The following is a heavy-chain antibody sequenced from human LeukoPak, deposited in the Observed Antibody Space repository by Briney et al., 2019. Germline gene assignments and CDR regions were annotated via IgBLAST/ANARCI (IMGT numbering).Heavy chain of an antibody. J-gene: IGHJ6*02. CDR3: AREPLKRGYSGPYYYYYGMDV. CDR2: IYYSGST. CDR1: GGSISSGGYY. V-gene: IGHV4-31*03. D-gene: IGHD5-12*01. Sequence: SETLSLTCTVSGGSISSGGYYWSWLRQHPGTGLEWIGYIYYSGSTYYNPSLKSRVTISVDTSKNQFSLKLSSVTAADTAVYYCAREPLKRGYSGPYYYYYGMDVWGQGTTVTVSS.